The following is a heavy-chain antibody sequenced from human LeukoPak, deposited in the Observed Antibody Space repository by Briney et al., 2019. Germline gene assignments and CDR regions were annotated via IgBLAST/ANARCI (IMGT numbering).Heavy chain of an antibody. D-gene: IGHD6-19*01. CDR1: GGSISSSSYY. CDR2: IYYSGST. CDR3: AVSSKARQYSSGWYYY. Sequence: SESLSLTCTVSGGSISSSSYYWGWIRQPPGKGLEWIGSIYYSGSTYYNPSLKSRVTISVDTSKNQFSLKLSSVTAADTAVYYCAVSSKARQYSSGWYYYWGQGTLVTVPS. V-gene: IGHV4-39*01. J-gene: IGHJ4*02.